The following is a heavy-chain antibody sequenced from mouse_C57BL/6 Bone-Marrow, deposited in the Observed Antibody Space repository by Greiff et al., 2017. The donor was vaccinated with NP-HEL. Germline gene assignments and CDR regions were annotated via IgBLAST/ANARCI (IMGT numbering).Heavy chain of an antibody. J-gene: IGHJ2*01. V-gene: IGHV1-85*01. CDR1: GYTFTSYD. CDR2: IYTRDGST. Sequence: VKLVESGPELVKPGASVKLSCKASGYTFTSYDINWVKQRPGQGLEWIGWIYTRDGSTKYNEKLKGKATLTVDKSSSPAYIELHSLPSEDSAVYFLSRCYGKFDYWGQGTTLTGPS. CDR3: SRCYGKFDY. D-gene: IGHD2-1*01.